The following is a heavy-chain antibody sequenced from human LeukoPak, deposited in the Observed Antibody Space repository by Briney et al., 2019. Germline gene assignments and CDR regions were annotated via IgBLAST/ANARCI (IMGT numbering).Heavy chain of an antibody. J-gene: IGHJ6*02. D-gene: IGHD3-22*01. Sequence: ETLSLTCAVYGGSFSGCYWSWVRQAPGKGLEWVSAISGSGGSTYYADSVKGRFTISRDNSKNTLYLQMNSLRAEDTAVYYCAKDRSYYDSSGYYVRQPYYYYYGMDVWGQGTTVTISS. CDR2: ISGSGGST. CDR3: AKDRSYYDSSGYYVRQPYYYYYGMDV. V-gene: IGHV3-23*01. CDR1: GGSFSGCY.